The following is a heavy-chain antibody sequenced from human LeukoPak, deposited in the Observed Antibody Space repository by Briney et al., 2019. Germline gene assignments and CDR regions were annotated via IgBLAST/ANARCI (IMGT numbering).Heavy chain of an antibody. Sequence: GGSLRLSCAASGFTFSNVWMTWVRQAPGKGLEWVAVISYDGSNKYYADSVKGRFTISRDNSKNTLYLQMNSLRAEDTAVYYCAKGGARWLQGAFDIWGQGTMVTVSS. CDR2: ISYDGSNK. J-gene: IGHJ3*02. CDR1: GFTFSNVW. D-gene: IGHD5-24*01. CDR3: AKGGARWLQGAFDI. V-gene: IGHV3-30*18.